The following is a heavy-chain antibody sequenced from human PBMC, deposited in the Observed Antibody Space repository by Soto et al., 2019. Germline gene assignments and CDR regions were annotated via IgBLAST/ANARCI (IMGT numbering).Heavy chain of an antibody. D-gene: IGHD1-26*01. V-gene: IGHV1-2*04. CDR3: ARGSGRRYSGYDYYGMDV. CDR2: INPNSGGT. CDR1: GYTFTGYY. Sequence: ASVKVSCKASGYTFTGYYMHWVRQAPGQGLEWMGWINPNSGGTNYAQKFQGWVTMTRDTSISTAYMELSRLRSDDTAVYYCARGSGRRYSGYDYYGMDVWGQGTTVTVSS. J-gene: IGHJ6*02.